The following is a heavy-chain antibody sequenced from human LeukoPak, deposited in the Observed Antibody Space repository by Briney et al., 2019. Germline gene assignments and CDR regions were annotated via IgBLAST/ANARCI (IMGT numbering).Heavy chain of an antibody. Sequence: PSETLSLTCTVSGGSISSYYWSWIRQPPGKGLEWIGYIYYSGSTNYNPSLKSRVTISVDTSKNQFSLKLSSVTAADTAVYYCARWYQYNWCDPWGQGTLVTVPS. CDR1: GGSISSYY. D-gene: IGHD2-15*01. J-gene: IGHJ5*02. CDR2: IYYSGST. CDR3: ARWYQYNWCDP. V-gene: IGHV4-59*01.